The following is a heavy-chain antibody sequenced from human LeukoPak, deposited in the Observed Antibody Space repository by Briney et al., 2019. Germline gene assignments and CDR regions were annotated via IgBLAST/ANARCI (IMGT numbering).Heavy chain of an antibody. CDR1: GYTFTSYG. D-gene: IGHD3-22*01. CDR2: ISAYNGNT. CDR3: ARTPYYYDSSGYYDY. V-gene: IGHV1-18*01. Sequence: ASVKVSCKASGYTFTSYGISWVRQAPGQGLEWMGWISAYNGNTNYAQKLQGRVTVTTDTSTSTAYMELRSLRSDDTAVYYCARTPYYYDSSGYYDYWGQGTLVTVSS. J-gene: IGHJ4*02.